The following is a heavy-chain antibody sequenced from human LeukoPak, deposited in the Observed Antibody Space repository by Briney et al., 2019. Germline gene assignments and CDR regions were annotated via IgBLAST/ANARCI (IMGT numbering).Heavy chain of an antibody. CDR1: GGPFTGYY. CDR3: AKVYSSSPQDAFDA. J-gene: IGHJ3*01. V-gene: IGHV4-34*01. CDR2: INHRGST. Sequence: SETLSLTCAIYGGPFTGYYWSWIRQSPDKGLQWIGEINHRGSTNYYSSLTSRLTISADMSKNQFSLHLSAETAADTAVYYCAKVYSSSPQDAFDAWGQGTMVTVSP. D-gene: IGHD3-22*01.